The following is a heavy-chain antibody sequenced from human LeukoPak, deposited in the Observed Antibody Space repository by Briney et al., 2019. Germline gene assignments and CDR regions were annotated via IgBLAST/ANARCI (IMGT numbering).Heavy chain of an antibody. CDR1: GFTFSSYG. J-gene: IGHJ4*02. Sequence: GGSLRLSCAASGFTFSSYGMHWVRQAPGKGLEWVAVIWYDGSNKYYADSVKGRFTTSRDNSKNTLYLQMNSLRAEDTAVYYCAGGEYDFWSGYYLGGLYWGQGTLVTVSS. V-gene: IGHV3-33*01. CDR2: IWYDGSNK. D-gene: IGHD3-3*01. CDR3: AGGEYDFWSGYYLGGLY.